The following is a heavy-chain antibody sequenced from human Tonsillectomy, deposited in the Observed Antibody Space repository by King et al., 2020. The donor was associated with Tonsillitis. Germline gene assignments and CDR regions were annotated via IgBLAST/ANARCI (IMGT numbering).Heavy chain of an antibody. J-gene: IGHJ3*01. CDR2: IWYDGKDK. V-gene: IGHV3-33*01. D-gene: IGHD1-26*01. Sequence: VQLVESGGGVVQPGRSLRLSCAASGFTFTTYGMHWVRQAPGKGLEWVTIIWYDGKDKNYADSVKGRFTISRDNSKKTVYLQMDSLKDEDTAVYYCVRGPGSSVHKSAFDFWGQGTMVTVSS. CDR3: VRGPGSSVHKSAFDF. CDR1: GFTFTTYG.